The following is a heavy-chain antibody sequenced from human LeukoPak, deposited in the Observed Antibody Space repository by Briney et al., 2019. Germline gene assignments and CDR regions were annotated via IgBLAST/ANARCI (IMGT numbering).Heavy chain of an antibody. CDR1: GFTFSDYY. Sequence: GGSLRLSCAASGFTFSDYYMSWIRQAPGKGLEWVSDISSTSIYTNYADSVKGRFTISRDNSKNTLYLQMTSLRAEDTAVYYCAKDQVWIVVGSFDYWGQGTLVTVSS. J-gene: IGHJ4*02. V-gene: IGHV3-11*05. CDR2: ISSTSIYT. CDR3: AKDQVWIVVGSFDY. D-gene: IGHD3-22*01.